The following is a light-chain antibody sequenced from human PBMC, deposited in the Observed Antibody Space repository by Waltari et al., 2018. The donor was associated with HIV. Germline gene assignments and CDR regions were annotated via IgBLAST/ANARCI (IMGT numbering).Light chain of an antibody. CDR2: RTS. V-gene: IGLV1-44*01. Sequence: QSVLTQPPSVSGTPGQRLTISCSGSSSNIGSQVLHWSQQFPGAAPTAIIYRTSQRPSGVPDRFAGSKSGTSGSLAISGLRSEDEATYYCAAWDDSLNGHWLFGGGTKLTVL. CDR1: SSNIGSQV. CDR3: AAWDDSLNGHWL. J-gene: IGLJ3*02.